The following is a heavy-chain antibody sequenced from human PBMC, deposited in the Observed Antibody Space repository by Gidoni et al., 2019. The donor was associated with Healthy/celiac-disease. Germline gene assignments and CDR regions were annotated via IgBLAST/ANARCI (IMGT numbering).Heavy chain of an antibody. CDR3: AKGPKGRGVIIPFDY. D-gene: IGHD3-10*01. CDR2: ISWNSGTT. V-gene: IGHV3-9*01. J-gene: IGHJ4*02. Sequence: EVQLVESGGGLVQPGRSLRLSCAASGFTFDDSAMHWVRQAPGKGLDWVSGISWNSGTTGYGDSLKGRFTISRDNAKNSLYLQMNSLRTEDTAVYYCAKGPKGRGVIIPFDYWGQGTLVTVSS. CDR1: GFTFDDSA.